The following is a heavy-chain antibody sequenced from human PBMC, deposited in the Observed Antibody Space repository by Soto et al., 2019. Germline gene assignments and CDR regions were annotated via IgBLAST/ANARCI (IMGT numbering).Heavy chain of an antibody. CDR3: VTGYCSAGVCSRGY. CDR1: GLTFSGYW. J-gene: IGHJ4*02. CDR2: LNPEGSAK. D-gene: IGHD2-8*02. Sequence: EVQVMESGGGLVQPGGSLRLSCEVSGLTFSGYWMTWVRQAPGKGLEWVANLNPEGSAKYYMDSVRGRFTISRDNAKQSLSLQMNSLRVEDTAVYYCVTGYCSAGVCSRGYWGQGTLVTVTS. V-gene: IGHV3-7*01.